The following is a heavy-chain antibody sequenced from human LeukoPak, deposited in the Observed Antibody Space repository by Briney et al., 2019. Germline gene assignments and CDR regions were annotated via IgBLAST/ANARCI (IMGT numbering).Heavy chain of an antibody. V-gene: IGHV4-61*01. CDR3: ARLSYFDSSPLSVIDS. CDR1: GGSVSSGTYF. Sequence: KPSETLSLTCTVSGGSVSSGTYFLDWIRQAPGKGLEWIGYIDYNGRTNYNPSLKSRVTISVGTSKNQFPLKLSSVTAADTAVYYCARLSYFDSSPLSVIDSWGRGTLVTVSS. CDR2: IDYNGRT. D-gene: IGHD3-22*01. J-gene: IGHJ4*02.